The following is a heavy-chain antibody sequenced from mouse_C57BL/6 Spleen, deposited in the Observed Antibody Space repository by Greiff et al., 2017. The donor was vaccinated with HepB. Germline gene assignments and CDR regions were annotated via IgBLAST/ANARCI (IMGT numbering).Heavy chain of an antibody. CDR3: ARSPLIYYDYGGFAY. D-gene: IGHD2-4*01. V-gene: IGHV5-6*02. CDR2: ISSGGSYT. J-gene: IGHJ3*01. CDR1: GFTFSSYG. Sequence: DVKLVESGGDLVKPGGSLKLSCAASGFTFSSYGMSWVRQTPDKRLEWVATISSGGSYTYYPDSVKGRFTISRDNAKNTLYLQMSSLKSEDTAMYYCARSPLIYYDYGGFAYWGQGTLVTVSA.